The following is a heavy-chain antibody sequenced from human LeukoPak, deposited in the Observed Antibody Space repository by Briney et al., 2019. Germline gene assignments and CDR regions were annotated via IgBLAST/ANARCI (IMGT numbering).Heavy chain of an antibody. V-gene: IGHV3-7*01. CDR3: VRDDRYAFDF. CDR1: GFTFSDYW. J-gene: IGHJ3*01. Sequence: GGSLRLSCVTSGFTFSDYWMTWVRQAPGKGLEWVANIRQDSSAKNYVDSVKGRFTISTDIAKSSLFLQMNSLRDDDTAIYYCVRDDRYAFDFWGRGTLVSVSS. CDR2: IRQDSSAK.